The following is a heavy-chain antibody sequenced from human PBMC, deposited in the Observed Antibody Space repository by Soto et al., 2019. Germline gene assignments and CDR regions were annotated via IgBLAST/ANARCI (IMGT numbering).Heavy chain of an antibody. V-gene: IGHV1-69*13. CDR3: ARGFEVVAATLDY. J-gene: IGHJ4*02. D-gene: IGHD2-15*01. CDR1: GGTFSSYA. Sequence: SVKVSCKASGGTFSSYAISWVRQAPGQGLEWMGGIIPIFGTANYAQKFQGRVTITADESTSTAYMELSSLRSEDTAVYYCARGFEVVAATLDYWGQETLVTVSS. CDR2: IIPIFGTA.